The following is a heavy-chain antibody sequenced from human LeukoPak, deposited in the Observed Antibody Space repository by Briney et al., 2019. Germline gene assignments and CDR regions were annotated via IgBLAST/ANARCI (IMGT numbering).Heavy chain of an antibody. J-gene: IGHJ3*02. V-gene: IGHV4-34*01. CDR2: INHSGST. D-gene: IGHD2-2*01. Sequence: PSETLSLTCAVYGGSFSGYYWSWIRQPPGKGLEWIGEINHSGSTNYNPSLKSRVTISVDTSKNQFSLKLSSVTAADTAEYYCARTCSSTSCQGAFDIWGQGTMVTVSS. CDR1: GGSFSGYY. CDR3: ARTCSSTSCQGAFDI.